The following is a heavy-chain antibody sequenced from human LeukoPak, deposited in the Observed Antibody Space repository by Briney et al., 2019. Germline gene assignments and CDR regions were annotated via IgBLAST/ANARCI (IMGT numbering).Heavy chain of an antibody. V-gene: IGHV1-18*01. CDR1: GYTFTSYG. D-gene: IGHD3-22*01. CDR2: ISAYNGNT. J-gene: IGHJ5*02. Sequence: ASVKVSCKASGYTFTSYGISWVRQAPGQGLEWMGWISAYNGNTNYAQKLQGRVTMTTDTSTSTAYMELRSLRSDDTAVYYCARSRKWLSQNWFDPWGQGTLVTVPS. CDR3: ARSRKWLSQNWFDP.